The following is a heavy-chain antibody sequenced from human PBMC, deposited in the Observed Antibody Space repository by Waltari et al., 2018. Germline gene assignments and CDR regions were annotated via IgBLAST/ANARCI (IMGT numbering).Heavy chain of an antibody. J-gene: IGHJ6*02. D-gene: IGHD3-3*01. Sequence: EVQLVESGGGLVQPGGSLRLSCAASGFTFSSYAMSWVRHAPGKGLEGVSALSGRGGSTYYADSVKGRFTISRDNSKNTLYLQMNSLRAEDTAVYYCAKEKRFLEWLLYEYSQSAWGYYGMDVWGQGTTVTVSS. CDR2: LSGRGGST. CDR3: AKEKRFLEWLLYEYSQSAWGYYGMDV. V-gene: IGHV3-23*04. CDR1: GFTFSSYA.